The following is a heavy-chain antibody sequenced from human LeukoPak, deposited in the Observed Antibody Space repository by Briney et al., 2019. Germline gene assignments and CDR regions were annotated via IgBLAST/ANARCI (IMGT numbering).Heavy chain of an antibody. CDR2: KSYDGSNK. V-gene: IGHV3-30-3*01. J-gene: IGHJ4*02. CDR3: ARDGGEQLVGPFDY. D-gene: IGHD6-6*01. CDR1: GFTFNNYA. Sequence: QAGGSLRLSCAASGFTFNNYAMHWVRQAPGKGLEWVAVKSYDGSNKYYADSVKGRFTISRDNSKNTLYLQMNSLRTDDTAVYYCARDGGEQLVGPFDYWGQGTLVTVPS.